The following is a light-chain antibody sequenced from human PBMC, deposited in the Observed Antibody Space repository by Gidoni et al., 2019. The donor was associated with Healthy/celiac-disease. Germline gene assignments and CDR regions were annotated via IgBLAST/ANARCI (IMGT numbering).Light chain of an antibody. CDR1: QSVSSY. CDR3: QQRSNWRFT. J-gene: IGKJ3*01. Sequence: EIVLTQSPATLSLSPGERATLSCRASQSVSSYLAWYQQQPGQAPRLLIYDASNRATGLPARFSGSGSGTDFTLTISSLEPEDCAVYYCQQRSNWRFTFGPGTKVDIK. CDR2: DAS. V-gene: IGKV3-11*01.